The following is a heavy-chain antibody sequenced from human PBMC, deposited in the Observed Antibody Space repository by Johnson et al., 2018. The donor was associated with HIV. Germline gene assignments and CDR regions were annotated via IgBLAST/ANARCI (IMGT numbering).Heavy chain of an antibody. Sequence: EVQLVESGGGLVQPGGSLRLSCTASGFTFSDYWMTWVRQAPGKGLEWVANIQQDGTAKYYVHSVRGRFTISRDNAKNSLYLQMNSLRVEDTAIYYCARGRGALDIWGQGTVVTVSS. J-gene: IGHJ3*02. CDR2: IQQDGTAK. CDR3: ARGRGALDI. D-gene: IGHD3-16*01. CDR1: GFTFSDYW. V-gene: IGHV3-7*04.